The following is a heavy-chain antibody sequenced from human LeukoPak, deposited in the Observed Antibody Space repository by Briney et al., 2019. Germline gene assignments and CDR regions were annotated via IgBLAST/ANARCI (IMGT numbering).Heavy chain of an antibody. CDR2: IKEDGSVI. V-gene: IGHV3-7*01. D-gene: IGHD1-26*01. Sequence: PGGSLRLSCAASGFTLSNYWMSWVRQAPGKGLEWVANIKEDGSVIYYVDSVKGRFTISRDNAKNSLYLQMNSLRAEDTAVYYCARDKYSGSYDAFDIWGQGTMVTVSS. CDR1: GFTLSNYW. CDR3: ARDKYSGSYDAFDI. J-gene: IGHJ3*02.